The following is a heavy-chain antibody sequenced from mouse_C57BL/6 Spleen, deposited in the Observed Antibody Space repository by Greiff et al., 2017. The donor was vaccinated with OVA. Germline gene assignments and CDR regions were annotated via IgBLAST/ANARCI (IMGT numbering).Heavy chain of an antibody. CDR3: ALANWDADYYAMDY. J-gene: IGHJ4*01. CDR2: IDPSDSET. Sequence: QVQLKQPGAELVRPGSSVKLSCKASGYTFTSYWMHWVKQRPIQGLEWIGNIDPSDSETHYNQKFKDKATLTVDKSSSTAYMQLSSLTSEDSAVYYCALANWDADYYAMDYWGQGTSVTVSS. V-gene: IGHV1-52*01. D-gene: IGHD4-1*01. CDR1: GYTFTSYW.